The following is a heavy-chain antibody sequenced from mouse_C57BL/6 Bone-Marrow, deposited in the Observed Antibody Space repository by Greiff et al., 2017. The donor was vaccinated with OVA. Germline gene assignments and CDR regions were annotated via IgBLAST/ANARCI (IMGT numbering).Heavy chain of an antibody. Sequence: EVQLQQSGAELVRPGASVKLSCTASGFNIKDDYMHWVKQRPEQGLEWIGWIDPENGDTEYASKFQGKATITADTSSNTAYLQLSSLTYEDTAVYFCTTWDYYGSSYDYYFDYWGQGTTLTVSS. V-gene: IGHV14-4*01. CDR2: IDPENGDT. CDR3: TTWDYYGSSYDYYFDY. D-gene: IGHD1-1*01. J-gene: IGHJ2*01. CDR1: GFNIKDDY.